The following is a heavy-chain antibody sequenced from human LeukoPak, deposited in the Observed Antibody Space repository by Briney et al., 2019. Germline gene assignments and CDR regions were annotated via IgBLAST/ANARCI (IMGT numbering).Heavy chain of an antibody. CDR2: INPNSGGT. D-gene: IGHD2-2*01. V-gene: IGHV1-2*04. J-gene: IGHJ6*02. CDR1: GYTFSGYY. CDR3: ARGYCSSTSCYGYGMDV. Sequence: ASVKVSCKASGYTFSGYYMHLVRQAPGQGLEWMGWINPNSGGTNYAQKFQSWVTMTRDTSISTAYMELSRLRSDDTAVYYCARGYCSSTSCYGYGMDVWGQGTTVTVSS.